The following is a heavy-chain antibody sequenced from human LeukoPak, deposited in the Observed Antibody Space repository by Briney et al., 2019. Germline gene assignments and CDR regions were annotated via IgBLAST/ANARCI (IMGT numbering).Heavy chain of an antibody. V-gene: IGHV3-48*04. Sequence: GGSLRLSCAASGFTFSSYSMNWVRQAPGKGLEWVSYISSSGSTIYYADSVKGRFTISRDNAKNSLYLQMNSLRAEDTAVYYCARPAWVDCFDYWGQGTLVTVSS. D-gene: IGHD2-15*01. CDR1: GFTFSSYS. J-gene: IGHJ4*02. CDR3: ARPAWVDCFDY. CDR2: ISSSGSTI.